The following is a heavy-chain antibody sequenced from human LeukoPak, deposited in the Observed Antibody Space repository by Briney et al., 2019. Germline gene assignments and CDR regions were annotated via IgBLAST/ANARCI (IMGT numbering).Heavy chain of an antibody. CDR1: GYTFTGYY. V-gene: IGHV1-2*02. D-gene: IGHD6-13*01. Sequence: ASVKVSCKASGYTFTGYYMHWVRQAPGQGLEWMGWINPNSGGTNYAQKFQGRVTMTRDTSISTAYMELSRLRSDDTAVYCCARALPPYRQQLVAGYWGQGTLVTVSS. CDR2: INPNSGGT. J-gene: IGHJ4*02. CDR3: ARALPPYRQQLVAGY.